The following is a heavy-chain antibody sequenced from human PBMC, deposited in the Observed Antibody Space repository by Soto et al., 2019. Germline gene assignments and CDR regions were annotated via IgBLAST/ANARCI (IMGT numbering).Heavy chain of an antibody. V-gene: IGHV3-23*01. CDR3: AKPGWFGELLHYYFDY. J-gene: IGHJ4*02. CDR1: GFTFSSYA. Sequence: GGSLRISCAASGFTFSSYAMSWVLKAPGKGLEWVSAISGSGGSTYYADSVKGRFTISRDNSKNTLYLQMNSLRAEDTAVYYCAKPGWFGELLHYYFDYWGQGTLVTVSS. D-gene: IGHD3-10*01. CDR2: ISGSGGST.